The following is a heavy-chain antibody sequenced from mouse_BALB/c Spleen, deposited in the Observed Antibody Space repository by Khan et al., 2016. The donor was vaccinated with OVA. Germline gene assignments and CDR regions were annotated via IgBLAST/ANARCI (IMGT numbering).Heavy chain of an antibody. CDR1: GYTFTSYT. Sequence: QVQLQQSGAELARPGASVKMSCKASGYTFTSYTMHWVKQRPGQALEWIGYINPSSVYTNYNQNFKDKATLIADKSSSTASIQLSSLTSEDSAVYDCARTHEYWGQGTTLTVSA. V-gene: IGHV1-4*01. J-gene: IGHJ2*01. CDR2: INPSSVYT. CDR3: ARTHEY.